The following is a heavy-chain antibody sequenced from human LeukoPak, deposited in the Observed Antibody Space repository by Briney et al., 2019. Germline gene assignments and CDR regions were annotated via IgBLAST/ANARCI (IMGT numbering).Heavy chain of an antibody. Sequence: GGSLRLSCAASGFPFSSYAMSWVRQAPGKGLEWVSTINNGDSSTYYADSVKGRFTISRDNSKNTLYLQMNSLRAEDTAVYYCTKDYDFLTGYSTGMGSWGQGALVTVSS. CDR3: TKDYDFLTGYSTGMGS. J-gene: IGHJ5*02. D-gene: IGHD3-9*01. CDR1: GFPFSSYA. CDR2: INNGDSST. V-gene: IGHV3-23*05.